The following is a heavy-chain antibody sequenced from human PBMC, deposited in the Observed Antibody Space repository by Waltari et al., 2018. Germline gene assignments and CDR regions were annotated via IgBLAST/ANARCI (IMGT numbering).Heavy chain of an antibody. V-gene: IGHV3-74*01. CDR2: INTDGSDT. J-gene: IGHJ2*01. CDR3: CGVLRWSFDL. CDR1: GSSLSNFW. Sequence: EVQVVESGGNLVQPGGSLRLSCAASGSSLSNFWMHWVRPAPGKGLGWGSRINTDGSDTKYADSGKGRFTISRDNAKNTVDLQMNSLRADDTALYYCCGVLRWSFDLWGRGTLVTVSA. D-gene: IGHD3-3*01.